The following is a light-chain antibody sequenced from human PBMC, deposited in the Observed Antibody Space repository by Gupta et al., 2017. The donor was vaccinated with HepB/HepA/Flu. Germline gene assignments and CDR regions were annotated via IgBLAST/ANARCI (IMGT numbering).Light chain of an antibody. J-gene: IGLJ2*01. V-gene: IGLV1-40*01. CDR2: ANS. Sequence: QSVLTQPPSVSGAPGQTVTISCTGSSSTIGAGYDVHWYQQLPGTAPKLLIYANSTPRSGVPDRFSGSKSGTSASLAITGLQAEDEADYYCQSYESSRSGVVFGGGTKLTVL. CDR3: QSYESSRSGVV. CDR1: SSTIGAGYD.